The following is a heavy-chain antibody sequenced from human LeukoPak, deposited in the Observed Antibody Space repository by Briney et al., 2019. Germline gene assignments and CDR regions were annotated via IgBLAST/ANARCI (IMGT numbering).Heavy chain of an antibody. CDR2: TSTYHGDT. J-gene: IGHJ4*02. D-gene: IGHD2-8*01. CDR3: ARDTNNEIDY. CDR1: GYPFSTYG. Sequence: ASVKVSCKTSGYPFSTYGVAWVRQAPGQGLEWMGWTSTYHGDTQYSQKFQGRVALTRDTSTNTVHMELWSLRSDDTAVYYCARDTNNEIDYWGQGTLVIVSS. V-gene: IGHV1-18*01.